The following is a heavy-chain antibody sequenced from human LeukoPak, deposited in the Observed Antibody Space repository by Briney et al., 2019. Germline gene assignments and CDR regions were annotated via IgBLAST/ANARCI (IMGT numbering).Heavy chain of an antibody. D-gene: IGHD6-19*01. V-gene: IGHV1-3*01. CDR3: ARALQWLVHWFDP. CDR1: GYTFTSYA. Sequence: ASVKVSCKASGYTFTSYAMHWVRQAPGQRLEWMGWINAGNGNTKYSQKFQGRVTITRDTSASTAYMELSSLRSEDTTVYYCARALQWLVHWFDPWGQGTLVTVSS. J-gene: IGHJ5*02. CDR2: INAGNGNT.